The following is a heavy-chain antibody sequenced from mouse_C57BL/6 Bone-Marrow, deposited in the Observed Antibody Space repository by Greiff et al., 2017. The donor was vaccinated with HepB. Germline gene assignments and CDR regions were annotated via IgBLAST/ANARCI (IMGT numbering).Heavy chain of an antibody. V-gene: IGHV14-4*01. CDR2: IDPENGDT. D-gene: IGHD2-3*01. CDR1: GFNIKDDY. Sequence: VQLKQSGAELVRPGASVKLSCTASGFNIKDDYMHWVKQRPEQGLEWIGWIDPENGDTEYASKFQGKATITADTSSNTAYLQLSSLTSEDTAVYYCTTGGPYDGYHVPDWYFDVWGTGTTVTVSS. J-gene: IGHJ1*03. CDR3: TTGGPYDGYHVPDWYFDV.